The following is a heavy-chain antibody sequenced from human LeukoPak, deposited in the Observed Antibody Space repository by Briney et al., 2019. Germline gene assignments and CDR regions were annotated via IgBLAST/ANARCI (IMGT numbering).Heavy chain of an antibody. Sequence: PSETLSLTCTVSGGSISSSSYYWGWIRQPPGKGLEWIGYIYYSGSTNYNPSLKSRVTISVDTSKNQFSLKLSSVTAADTAVYYCARERTTMVRGHRPGRFDYWGQGTLVTVSS. V-gene: IGHV4-61*05. CDR2: IYYSGST. CDR1: GGSISSSSYY. D-gene: IGHD3-10*01. J-gene: IGHJ4*02. CDR3: ARERTTMVRGHRPGRFDY.